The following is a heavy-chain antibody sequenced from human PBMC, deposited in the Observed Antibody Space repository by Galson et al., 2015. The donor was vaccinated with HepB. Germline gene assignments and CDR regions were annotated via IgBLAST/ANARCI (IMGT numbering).Heavy chain of an antibody. D-gene: IGHD2-2*03. Sequence: SVKVSCKASGGTFSSYAISWVRQAPGQGLEWMGGIIPIFGTANYAQKFQGRVTITADESTSTAYMELSSLRSEDTAVYYCARSGYCSSTSCYSYYYYYGMDVWGQGTTVTVSS. CDR2: IIPIFGTA. CDR3: ARSGYCSSTSCYSYYYYYGMDV. V-gene: IGHV1-69*13. CDR1: GGTFSSYA. J-gene: IGHJ6*02.